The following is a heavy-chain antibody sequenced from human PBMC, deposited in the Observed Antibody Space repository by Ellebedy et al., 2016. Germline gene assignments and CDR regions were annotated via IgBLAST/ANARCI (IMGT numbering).Heavy chain of an antibody. CDR2: IYYSGST. Sequence: SETLSLTCNVSGGSISTGSFHWGWIRQPPGKRLEWIGNIYYSGSTNLNPSLKSRVTISRDTSKNQFSLKLTSVTAADTAVYYCVSSPVTDEYFQHWGQGTLVTVSA. J-gene: IGHJ1*01. CDR3: VSSPVTDEYFQH. D-gene: IGHD4-17*01. CDR1: GGSISTGSFH. V-gene: IGHV4-39*07.